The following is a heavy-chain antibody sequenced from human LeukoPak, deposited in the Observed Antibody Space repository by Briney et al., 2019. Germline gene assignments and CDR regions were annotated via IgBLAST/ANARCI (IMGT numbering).Heavy chain of an antibody. D-gene: IGHD3-22*01. CDR3: ARVDYYDSSGYYYIFDY. J-gene: IGHJ4*02. CDR1: GGPIRSYY. Sequence: SETLSLTCTVSGGPIRSYYWSWIRQPPGKGLEWIGYIYYSGSTNYNPSLKSRVTISVDTSKNQFSLKLSSVTAADTAVYYCARVDYYDSSGYYYIFDYWGQGTLLTVSS. V-gene: IGHV4-59*01. CDR2: IYYSGST.